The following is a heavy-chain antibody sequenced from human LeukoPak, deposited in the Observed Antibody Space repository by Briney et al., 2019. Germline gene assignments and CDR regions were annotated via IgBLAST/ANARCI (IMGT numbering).Heavy chain of an antibody. CDR1: SGSISSGDYY. CDR2: IYNTGST. Sequence: SETLSLTCTVSSGSISSGDYYWSWIRQPPGKGLEWIGYIYNTGSTNYNPSLTSRVPISVDTSKNQFSLQLSSVTAADTAVYYCARDRDMDYYYYGMDVWGQGTTVTVSS. J-gene: IGHJ6*01. CDR3: ARDRDMDYYYYGMDV. V-gene: IGHV4-61*08.